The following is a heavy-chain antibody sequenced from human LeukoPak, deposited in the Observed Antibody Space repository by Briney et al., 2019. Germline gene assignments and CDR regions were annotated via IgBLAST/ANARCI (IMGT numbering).Heavy chain of an antibody. CDR2: ISYDGSNK. V-gene: IGHV3-30-3*01. Sequence: GGSLRLSCAASGFTFSSYAMHWVRQAPGKGLEWVAVISYDGSNKYYADSVKGRFTISSDNSKNTLYLQMNSLRAEDTAVYYCARGGVAYYYYGMDVWGQGTTVTVSS. J-gene: IGHJ6*02. CDR1: GFTFSSYA. CDR3: ARGGVAYYYYGMDV. D-gene: IGHD5-12*01.